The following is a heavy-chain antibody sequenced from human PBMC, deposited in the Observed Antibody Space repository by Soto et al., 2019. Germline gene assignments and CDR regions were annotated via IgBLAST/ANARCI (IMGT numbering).Heavy chain of an antibody. J-gene: IGHJ5*02. CDR1: GYSFTSYW. CDR3: ARRRYFDTLLDP. V-gene: IGHV5-51*01. D-gene: IGHD3-9*01. Sequence: PGESLKISCKSSGYSFTSYWIGLVRQISGKGLEWMGITYPEDSQTLYSPSFQGQVTISVDKSISTVYLQWSSLKASDTATYYCARRRYFDTLLDPWGQGTLVTVSS. CDR2: TYPEDSQT.